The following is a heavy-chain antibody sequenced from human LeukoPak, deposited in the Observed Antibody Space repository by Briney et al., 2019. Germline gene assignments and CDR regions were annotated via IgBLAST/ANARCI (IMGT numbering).Heavy chain of an antibody. CDR1: GGSFSSYY. D-gene: IGHD6-6*01. V-gene: IGHV4-34*01. J-gene: IGHJ5*02. CDR3: ARRIAARPYRFDP. CDR2: INHSGST. Sequence: SETLSLTCAVYGGSFSSYYWSWIRQPPGKGLEWIGEINHSGSTNYNPSLKSRVTISVDTSKNQFSLKLSSVTAADTAVYYCARRIAARPYRFDPWGQGTLVTVSS.